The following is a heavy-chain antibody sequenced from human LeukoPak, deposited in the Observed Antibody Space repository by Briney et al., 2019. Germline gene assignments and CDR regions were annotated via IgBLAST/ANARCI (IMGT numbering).Heavy chain of an antibody. Sequence: KASETLSLTCAVYGGSFSGYYWSWIRQPPGKGLEWIGEINHSGSTNYNPSLKSRVTISVDTSKNQFSLKLSSVTAADTAVYYCAREDTAMAIDYWGQGTLVTVSS. CDR3: AREDTAMAIDY. D-gene: IGHD5-18*01. CDR1: GGSFSGYY. J-gene: IGHJ4*02. CDR2: INHSGST. V-gene: IGHV4-34*01.